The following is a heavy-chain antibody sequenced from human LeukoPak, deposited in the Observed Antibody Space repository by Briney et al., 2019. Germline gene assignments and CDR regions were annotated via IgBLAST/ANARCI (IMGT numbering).Heavy chain of an antibody. V-gene: IGHV3-23*01. J-gene: IGHJ4*02. D-gene: IGHD6-6*01. CDR2: ISGSGGST. Sequence: GGFLRLTCAASGFTFSSYAMIWVRHAPGQGLDWVSVISGSGGSTYYADSVKGRFTISRDNSKNTLYLQMNSLRAEDTAVYYCANAPSSMAAPAYWGQGTLVTVSS. CDR3: ANAPSSMAAPAY. CDR1: GFTFSSYA.